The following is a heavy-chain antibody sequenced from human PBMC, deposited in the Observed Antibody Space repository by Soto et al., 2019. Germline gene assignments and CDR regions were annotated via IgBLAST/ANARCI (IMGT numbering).Heavy chain of an antibody. Sequence: SVKVSCQASGYTFTSYDINWVRQATGQGLEWMGWMNPNSGNTGYAQKFQGRVTMTRNTSISTAYMELSSLRSEDTAVYYCARVVPAAIGWFDPWGQGTLVTVSS. V-gene: IGHV1-8*01. D-gene: IGHD2-2*01. CDR2: MNPNSGNT. CDR1: GYTFTSYD. J-gene: IGHJ5*02. CDR3: ARVVPAAIGWFDP.